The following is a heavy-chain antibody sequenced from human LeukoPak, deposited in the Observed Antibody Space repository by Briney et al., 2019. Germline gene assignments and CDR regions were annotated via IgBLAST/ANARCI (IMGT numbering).Heavy chain of an antibody. Sequence: ASVKVSCKTSGGTFSNCAISWVRQAPGQGLEWMGGIIPIFGTAHYAQKFQGRVTITADESTSTAYMELSSLRSEDTAVYYCARVVLSDIVVVVAATRSYYYYYGMDVWGQGTTVTVSS. J-gene: IGHJ6*02. V-gene: IGHV1-69*13. D-gene: IGHD2-15*01. CDR2: IIPIFGTA. CDR1: GGTFSNCA. CDR3: ARVVLSDIVVVVAATRSYYYYYGMDV.